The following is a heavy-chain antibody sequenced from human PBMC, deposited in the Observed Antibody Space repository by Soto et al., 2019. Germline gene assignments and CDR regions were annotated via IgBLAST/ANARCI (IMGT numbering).Heavy chain of an antibody. CDR1: GYTITSYG. Sequence: GASVKVSCKASGYTITSYGISWVRQAPGQGLEWMGWISAYNGNTNYAQKLQGRVTMTTDTSTSTAYMELRSLRSDDTAVYYCARAYCSSTSCYAGSVSYYYYGMDVWGQGTTVTVSS. J-gene: IGHJ6*02. V-gene: IGHV1-18*01. CDR3: ARAYCSSTSCYAGSVSYYYYGMDV. D-gene: IGHD2-2*01. CDR2: ISAYNGNT.